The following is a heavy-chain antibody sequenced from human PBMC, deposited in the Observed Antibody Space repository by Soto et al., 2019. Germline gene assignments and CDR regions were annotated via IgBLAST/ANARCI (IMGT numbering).Heavy chain of an antibody. D-gene: IGHD2-8*02. CDR3: ARGQSSLLLDC. Sequence: SETLSLTCAVYGGSFSGYYWSLIRQPPGKGLEWIGEINHSGSTNYNPSLKSRVTISVDTSKNQFSLKLSSVTAADTAVYYCARGQSSLLLDCWGQGVLVTVSS. CDR1: GGSFSGYY. V-gene: IGHV4-34*01. CDR2: INHSGST. J-gene: IGHJ4*02.